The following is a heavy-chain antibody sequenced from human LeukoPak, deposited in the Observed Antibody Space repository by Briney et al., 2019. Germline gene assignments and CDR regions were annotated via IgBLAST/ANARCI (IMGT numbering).Heavy chain of an antibody. J-gene: IGHJ5*02. Sequence: SETLSLTCTVSGGSISSSYWIWIRQPPGKGLEWIGYIYYSGSTKYNPSLKSRVTISVDTSKNQFSLKLSSVTAADTAVYYCARGGTTVTPGLLWFDPWGQGTLVTVSS. CDR2: IYYSGST. D-gene: IGHD4-17*01. V-gene: IGHV4-59*01. CDR1: GGSISSSY. CDR3: ARGGTTVTPGLLWFDP.